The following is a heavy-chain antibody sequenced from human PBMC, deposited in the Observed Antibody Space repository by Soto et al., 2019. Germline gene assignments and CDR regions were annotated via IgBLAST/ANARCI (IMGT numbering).Heavy chain of an antibody. D-gene: IGHD6-13*01. CDR2: ISSSSSYI. Sequence: GGSLRLSCAASGFTFSSYSMNWVRQAPGKGLEWVSSISSSSSYIYYADPVKGRFTIARDNAKNSLYLQRNSLGAEDTAVYYCARDSPIAAAGFDYWGQGTLVTVSS. CDR3: ARDSPIAAAGFDY. CDR1: GFTFSSYS. J-gene: IGHJ4*02. V-gene: IGHV3-21*01.